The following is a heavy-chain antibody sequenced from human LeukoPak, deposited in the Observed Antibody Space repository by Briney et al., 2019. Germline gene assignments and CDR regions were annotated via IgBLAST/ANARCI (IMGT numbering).Heavy chain of an antibody. CDR3: ARRAAAGSFDY. CDR2: INPSGGTT. D-gene: IGHD6-13*01. CDR1: GYTFTNYY. V-gene: IGHV1-46*01. Sequence: VASVKVSCKASGYTFTNYYMHWVRQAPGQGLEWMGIINPSGGTTTYAQKFQGRVTMTRDTSTSTVYMELSSLRSEDTAVYYCARRAAAGSFDYWGQGTLVPVSS. J-gene: IGHJ4*02.